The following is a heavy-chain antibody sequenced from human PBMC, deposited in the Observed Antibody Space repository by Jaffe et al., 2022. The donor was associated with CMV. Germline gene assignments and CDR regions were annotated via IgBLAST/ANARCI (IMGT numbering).Heavy chain of an antibody. CDR1: GGSFSGYY. J-gene: IGHJ5*02. CDR3: ARAGRVQLWFVNSA. CDR2: INHSGST. D-gene: IGHD5-18*01. V-gene: IGHV4-34*01. Sequence: QVQLQQWGAGLLKPSETLSLTCAVYGGSFSGYYWSWIRQPPGKGLEWIGEINHSGSTNYNPSLKSRVTISVDTSKNQFSLKLSSVTAADTAVYYCARAGRVQLWFVNSAWGQGTLVTVSS.